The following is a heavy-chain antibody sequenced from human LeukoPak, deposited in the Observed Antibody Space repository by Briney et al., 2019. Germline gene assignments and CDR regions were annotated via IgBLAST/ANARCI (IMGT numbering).Heavy chain of an antibody. CDR3: ARHDQYYDFWSGYYLDY. CDR1: GGSISSGDCY. J-gene: IGHJ4*02. D-gene: IGHD3-3*01. V-gene: IGHV4-39*01. CDR2: IYHSGST. Sequence: PSQTLSLTCTVSGGSISSGDCYWSWVRQPPGKGLEWIGEIYHSGSTNYNPSLKSRVTISVDTSKNQFSLKLSSVTAADTAVYYCARHDQYYDFWSGYYLDYWGQGTLVTVSS.